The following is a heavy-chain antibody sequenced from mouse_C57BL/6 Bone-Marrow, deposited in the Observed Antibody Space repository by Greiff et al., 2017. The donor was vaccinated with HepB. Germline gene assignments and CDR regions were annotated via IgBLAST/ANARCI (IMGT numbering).Heavy chain of an antibody. Sequence: VQLQQSGPELVKPGASVKISCKASGYSFTSYYIHWVKQRPGQGLEWIGWIYPGSGNTKYNEKFKGKATLTADTSSSTAYMQLSSLTSEDSAVYYCARRETIRAMDYWGQGTSVTVSS. CDR1: GYSFTSYY. V-gene: IGHV1-66*01. CDR3: ARRETIRAMDY. D-gene: IGHD3-2*02. CDR2: IYPGSGNT. J-gene: IGHJ4*01.